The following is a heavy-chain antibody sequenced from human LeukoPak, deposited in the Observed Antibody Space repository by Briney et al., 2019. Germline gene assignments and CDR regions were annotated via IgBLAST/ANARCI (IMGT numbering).Heavy chain of an antibody. Sequence: GRSLRLSCAASGFTFSSYAMHWVRQAPGKGLEWVAVISYDGSNKYYAGSVRGRFTISRDNSKNTLYLQMNSLRAEDTAVYYCAREVVAANAYGMGVWGQGTTVTVSS. V-gene: IGHV3-30-3*01. CDR2: ISYDGSNK. CDR1: GFTFSSYA. J-gene: IGHJ6*02. D-gene: IGHD2-15*01. CDR3: AREVVAANAYGMGV.